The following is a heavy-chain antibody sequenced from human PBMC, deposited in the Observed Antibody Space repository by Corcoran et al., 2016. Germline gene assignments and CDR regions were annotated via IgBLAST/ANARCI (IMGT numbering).Heavy chain of an antibody. D-gene: IGHD3-16*02. Sequence: QVQLQESGPGLVKPSETLSLTCSVSGGSISSYYWSWIRQPPGKGLEWIGYIHYSGSTNHNPSLGGRVTISVDTSKNQFSLKLRSVTAADTAVYYCARHPRACGGVVVVDYWGQGTLVTVSS. CDR1: GGSISSYY. CDR3: ARHPRACGGVVVVDY. J-gene: IGHJ4*02. CDR2: IHYSGST. V-gene: IGHV4-59*01.